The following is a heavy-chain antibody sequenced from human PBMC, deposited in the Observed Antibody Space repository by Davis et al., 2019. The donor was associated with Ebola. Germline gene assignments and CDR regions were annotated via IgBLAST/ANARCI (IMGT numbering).Heavy chain of an antibody. CDR1: GFTFSSYW. D-gene: IGHD3-16*01. J-gene: IGHJ4*02. CDR2: IKQDGSEK. V-gene: IGHV3-7*03. CDR3: AKDISVEIWHLGEFDY. Sequence: PGGSLRLSCAASGFTFSSYWMSWVRQAPGKGLEWVANIKQDGSEKYYVDSVKGRFTISRDNAKNSLYLQMNSLRAEDTALYYCAKDISVEIWHLGEFDYWGQGTLVTVSS.